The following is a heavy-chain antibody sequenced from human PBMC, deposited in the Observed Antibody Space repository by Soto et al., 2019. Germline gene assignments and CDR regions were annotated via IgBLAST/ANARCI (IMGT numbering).Heavy chain of an antibody. CDR2: IYYSGST. CDR3: ARGRGIVATINRSLLFDY. D-gene: IGHD5-12*01. V-gene: IGHV4-31*03. Sequence: QVQLQESGPGLVKPSQTLSLTCTVSAGSISSGGYYWSWIRQHPGKGLEWIGYIYYSGSTYYNPSLKSRVTISVDTSKNQFSLKLSSVTAADTAVYYCARGRGIVATINRSLLFDYWGQGNLVTVSS. J-gene: IGHJ4*02. CDR1: AGSISSGGYY.